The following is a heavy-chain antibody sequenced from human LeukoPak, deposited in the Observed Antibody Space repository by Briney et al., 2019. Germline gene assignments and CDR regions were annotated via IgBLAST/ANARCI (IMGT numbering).Heavy chain of an antibody. J-gene: IGHJ4*02. V-gene: IGHV3-30*04. CDR1: GFSFSSYA. D-gene: IGHD6-13*01. Sequence: GGSLRLSCAASGFSFSSYAMHWVRQAPGKGLEWVAAISYDGSNKYYADSVKGRFTISRDNSKNTLYLQMNSLRAEDTAVYYCARGKAGYSSSWANDYWGQGTLVTVSS. CDR3: ARGKAGYSSSWANDY. CDR2: ISYDGSNK.